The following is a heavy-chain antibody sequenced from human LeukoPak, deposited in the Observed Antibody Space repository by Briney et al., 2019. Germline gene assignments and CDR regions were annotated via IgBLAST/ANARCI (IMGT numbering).Heavy chain of an antibody. Sequence: PSETLSLTCTVSGGSISSSSYYWGWIRQPPGKGLEWIGSIYYSGSTYYNPSLKSRVTISLDTSKNQFSLNLISVTAADTAVYYCARAPTFIVVVDATQRTSWNWFDPWGQGTLVTVSS. D-gene: IGHD2-15*01. V-gene: IGHV4-39*07. CDR2: IYYSGST. CDR1: GGSISSSSYY. J-gene: IGHJ5*02. CDR3: ARAPTFIVVVDATQRTSWNWFDP.